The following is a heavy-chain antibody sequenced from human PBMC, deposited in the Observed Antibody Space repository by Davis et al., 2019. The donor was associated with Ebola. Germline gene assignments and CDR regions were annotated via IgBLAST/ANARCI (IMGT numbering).Heavy chain of an antibody. Sequence: MPSETLSLTCTVSGGSISNYYWSWIRQPPGKGLEWIGYIYYSGSTTYNPPLKSRVTISVDTSQNQFSLKLTSVTAADTAVYYCARGAGAAMAQLLWGQGTMVTVSS. D-gene: IGHD1-1*01. CDR1: GGSISNYY. V-gene: IGHV4-59*01. CDR2: IYYSGST. J-gene: IGHJ3*01. CDR3: ARGAGAAMAQLL.